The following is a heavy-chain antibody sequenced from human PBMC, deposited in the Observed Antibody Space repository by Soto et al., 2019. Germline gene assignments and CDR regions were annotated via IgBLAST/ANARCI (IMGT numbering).Heavy chain of an antibody. V-gene: IGHV3-30-3*01. CDR2: ISYDGSNK. CDR3: ARASVGDFDFWGGYYTGPTPYDY. CDR1: GFTFSSYA. J-gene: IGHJ4*02. Sequence: PGGSLRLSCAASGFTFSSYAMHWVRQAPGKGLEWVAVISYDGSNKYYADSVKGRFTISRDNSKNTLYLQMNSLRAEDTAVYYCARASVGDFDFWGGYYTGPTPYDYWGQGTLVTVSS. D-gene: IGHD3-3*01.